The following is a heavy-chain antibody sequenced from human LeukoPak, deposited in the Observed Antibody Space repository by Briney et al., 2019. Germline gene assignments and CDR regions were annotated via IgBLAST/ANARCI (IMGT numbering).Heavy chain of an antibody. J-gene: IGHJ6*03. CDR3: AKRAYYYYMDV. V-gene: IGHV3-11*01. Sequence: GGSLRLSCAASGFTFSDYYMSWIRQAPGKGLEWVSYISSSGSTTYYADSVKGRFTISRDNSKNTLYLQMNSLRAEDTAVYYCAKRAYYYYMDVWGKGTTLTVSS. CDR1: GFTFSDYY. CDR2: ISSSGSTT.